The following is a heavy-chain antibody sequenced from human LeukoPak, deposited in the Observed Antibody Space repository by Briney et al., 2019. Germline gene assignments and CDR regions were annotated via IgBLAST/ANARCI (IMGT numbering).Heavy chain of an antibody. CDR2: ISGSGSNT. CDR3: AKIPGYSSGWYDWKPGYFDY. D-gene: IGHD6-19*01. CDR1: GFTFSSYA. V-gene: IGHV3-23*01. Sequence: GGSLRLSCAASGFTFSSYAMTWVRQAPGRGLEWVSVISGSGSNTYYADSVKGRFTISRDNSRNTLYLQMNSLRAEDTAVYYCAKIPGYSSGWYDWKPGYFDYWGQGTLVTVSS. J-gene: IGHJ4*02.